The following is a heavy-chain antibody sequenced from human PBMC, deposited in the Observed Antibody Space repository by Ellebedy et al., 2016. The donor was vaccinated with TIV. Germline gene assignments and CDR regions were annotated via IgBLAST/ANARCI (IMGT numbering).Heavy chain of an antibody. CDR2: INHSGST. V-gene: IGHV4-34*01. CDR1: GGSFSGYY. CDR3: ARGGGTSNWFDP. Sequence: SETLSLXXAVYGGSFSGYYWSWIRQPPGKGLEWIGEINHSGSTNYNPSLKSRVTISVDTSKNQFSLKLSSVTAADTAVYYCARGGGTSNWFDPWGQGTLVTVSS. D-gene: IGHD1-26*01. J-gene: IGHJ5*02.